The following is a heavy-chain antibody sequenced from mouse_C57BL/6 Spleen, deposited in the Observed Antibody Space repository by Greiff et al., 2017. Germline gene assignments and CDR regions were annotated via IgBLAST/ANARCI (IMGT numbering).Heavy chain of an antibody. V-gene: IGHV1-69*01. CDR3: ARYDGKYGYDGAMDY. CDR1: GYTFTSYW. D-gene: IGHD2-2*01. Sequence: QVQLQQPGAELVMPGASVKLSCKASGYTFTSYWMHWVKQRPGPGLEWIGEIDPSDSYTNYNQKFKGKSTLTVDKSSSTAYMQLSSLTSEDSAVYYCARYDGKYGYDGAMDYWGQGTSVTVSS. J-gene: IGHJ4*01. CDR2: IDPSDSYT.